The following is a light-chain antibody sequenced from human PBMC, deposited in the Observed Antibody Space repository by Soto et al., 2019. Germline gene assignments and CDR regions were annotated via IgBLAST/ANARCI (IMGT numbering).Light chain of an antibody. CDR3: QQYNSYWT. CDR2: DAS. V-gene: IGKV1-5*01. Sequence: DVQVTQSPSTLSASVGYRVTITCRASQSISNCLAWYQQKPGKAPKLLIHDASTLESGVPSRFSGSRSGTEFTLTFSSLQPDDIAIYYCQQYNSYWTFGQGTKVDIK. CDR1: QSISNC. J-gene: IGKJ1*01.